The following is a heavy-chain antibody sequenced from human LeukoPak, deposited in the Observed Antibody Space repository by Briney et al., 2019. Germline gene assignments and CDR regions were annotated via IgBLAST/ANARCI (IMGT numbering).Heavy chain of an antibody. CDR2: IYPGDSDT. CDR1: GYSFTTYW. CDR3: ATPYTTSSIAY. V-gene: IGHV5-51*01. J-gene: IGHJ4*02. Sequence: GESLKISCKGSGYSFTTYWIGWVRQLPGKGLEWMGIIYPGDSDTRYSPSFQGQVTISADKSISTAYLQWSSLKASDAAMYYCATPYTTSSIAYWGQGTLVTVSS. D-gene: IGHD6-6*01.